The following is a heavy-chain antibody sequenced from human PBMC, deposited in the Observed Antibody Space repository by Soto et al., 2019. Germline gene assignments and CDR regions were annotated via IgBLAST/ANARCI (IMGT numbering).Heavy chain of an antibody. J-gene: IGHJ4*02. CDR2: IYWDEDK. CDR3: AYKPSGP. Sequence: QITLKESGPTLVKPTQTLTLTCTFSGFSLSTSGVGVGWIRRPPGKALEWLALIYWDEDKRYSPSLKSRLTITKDTSKNQVVLTMTDMDSVDTGTYYCAYKPSGPWGQGTLVTVSS. CDR1: GFSLSTSGVG. D-gene: IGHD3-10*01. V-gene: IGHV2-5*02.